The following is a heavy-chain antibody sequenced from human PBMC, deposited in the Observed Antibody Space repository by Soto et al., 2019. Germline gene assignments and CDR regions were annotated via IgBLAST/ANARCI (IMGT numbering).Heavy chain of an antibody. D-gene: IGHD3-16*01. V-gene: IGHV3-9*01. CDR1: GFRFGDYA. Sequence: EVQLVESGGGLVQPGGSLRLSCVVSGFRFGDYAMHWVRQAPGKGLEWVSGISWNDANTEYADFVRGRFTISRDNAKNSLFLQMNSLRVEDTALYYCAKDRLLTLTGGYYNYMDVWGKGTSVTVSS. CDR2: ISWNDANT. J-gene: IGHJ6*03. CDR3: AKDRLLTLTGGYYNYMDV.